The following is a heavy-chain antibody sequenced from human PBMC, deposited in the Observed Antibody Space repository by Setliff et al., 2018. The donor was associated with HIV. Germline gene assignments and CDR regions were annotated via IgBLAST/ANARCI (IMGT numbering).Heavy chain of an antibody. J-gene: IGHJ4*02. CDR1: GDSITSRNYH. D-gene: IGHD4-17*01. CDR3: ARDPPGYGDSNDY. CDR2: IYYSGST. V-gene: IGHV4-61*01. Sequence: SETLSLTCAVSGDSITSRNYHWDWVRQPPGKGLEWIGYIYYSGSTTYNPTLKSRVTMSIDTSKNQFSLKVRSVSAADTAVYYCARDPPGYGDSNDYWGQGMLVTVSS.